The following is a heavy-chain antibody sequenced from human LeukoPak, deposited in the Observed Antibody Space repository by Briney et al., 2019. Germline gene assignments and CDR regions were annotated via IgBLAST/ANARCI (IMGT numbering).Heavy chain of an antibody. Sequence: SVKVSCKASGGTFSSYAISWVRQAPGQGLEWMGGIIPIFGTANYAQKFQGRVTITADESTSTAYMELSSLRSEDTVVYYCARRYYYGSGSYRALDYYYMDVWGKGTTVTVSS. V-gene: IGHV1-69*13. J-gene: IGHJ6*03. CDR2: IIPIFGTA. CDR1: GGTFSSYA. D-gene: IGHD3-10*01. CDR3: ARRYYYGSGSYRALDYYYMDV.